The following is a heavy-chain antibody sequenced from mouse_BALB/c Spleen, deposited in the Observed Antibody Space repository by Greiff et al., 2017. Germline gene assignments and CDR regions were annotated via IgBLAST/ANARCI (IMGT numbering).Heavy chain of an antibody. V-gene: IGHV1-15*01. Sequence: QVQLKESGAELVRPGASVTLSCKASGYTFTDYEMHWVKQTPVHGLEWIGAIDPETGGTAYNQKFKGKATLTADKSSSTAYMELRSLTSEDSAVYYCTRYYYGSSGYYYAMDYWGQGTSVTVSS. CDR3: TRYYYGSSGYYYAMDY. CDR2: IDPETGGT. J-gene: IGHJ4*01. D-gene: IGHD1-1*01. CDR1: GYTFTDYE.